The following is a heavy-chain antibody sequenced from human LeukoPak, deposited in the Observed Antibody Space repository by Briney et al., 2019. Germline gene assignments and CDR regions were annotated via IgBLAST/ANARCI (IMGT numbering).Heavy chain of an antibody. V-gene: IGHV4-34*01. D-gene: IGHD6-13*01. CDR1: GVSFSGYS. Sequence: SETLSLTCAVYGVSFSGYSWTWIRQPPGKGLEWIGEISPSGATNYSPSLKSRVTISIDTSKNQFFLNLSSVTAADTAIYYCARAIPGTGSWGQGTLVTVSS. CDR3: ARAIPGTGS. J-gene: IGHJ5*02. CDR2: ISPSGAT.